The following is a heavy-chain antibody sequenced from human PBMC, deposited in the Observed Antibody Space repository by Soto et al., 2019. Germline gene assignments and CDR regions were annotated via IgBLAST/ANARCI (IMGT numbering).Heavy chain of an antibody. CDR3: AILHAPVVAATPSDY. Sequence: QVQLVQSGAEVKKPGASVKVSCKASGYTCTGYYMHWVRQAPGQGLEWMGWINPNSGGTNYAQKFQGWVTMTRDTSISTAYMELSRLRSDDTAVYYCAILHAPVVAATPSDYWGQGTLVTVSS. D-gene: IGHD2-15*01. CDR2: INPNSGGT. V-gene: IGHV1-2*04. CDR1: GYTCTGYY. J-gene: IGHJ4*02.